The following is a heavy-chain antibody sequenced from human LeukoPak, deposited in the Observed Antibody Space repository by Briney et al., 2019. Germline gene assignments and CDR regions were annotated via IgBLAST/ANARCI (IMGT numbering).Heavy chain of an antibody. D-gene: IGHD6-6*01. CDR1: GFTFSSYW. J-gene: IGHJ4*02. CDR2: INWNGGST. Sequence: GGSLRLSCAASGFTFSSYWMSWVRQAPGKGLEWVSGINWNGGSTGYADSVKGRFTISRDNAKNSLYLQMNSLRAEDTALYYCARQSEYSSSSGLDYWGQGTLVTVSS. V-gene: IGHV3-20*04. CDR3: ARQSEYSSSSGLDY.